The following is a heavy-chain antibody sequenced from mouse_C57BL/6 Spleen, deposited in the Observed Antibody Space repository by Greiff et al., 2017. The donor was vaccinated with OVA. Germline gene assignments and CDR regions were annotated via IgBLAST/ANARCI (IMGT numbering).Heavy chain of an antibody. V-gene: IGHV1-22*01. D-gene: IGHD2-2*01. CDR3: ARKVGYDGDYYAMDY. J-gene: IGHJ4*01. CDR1: GYTFTDYN. Sequence: EVQLQQSGPELVKPGASVKMSCKASGYTFTDYNMHWVKQSHGKSLGWIGYINPNNGGTSSNQKFKGKATLTVNKSSSTAYMELRSLTSEDSAVYYCARKVGYDGDYYAMDYWGQGTSVTVSS. CDR2: INPNNGGT.